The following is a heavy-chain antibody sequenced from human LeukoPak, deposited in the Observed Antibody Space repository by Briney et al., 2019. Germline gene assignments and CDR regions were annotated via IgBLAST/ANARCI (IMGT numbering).Heavy chain of an antibody. D-gene: IGHD3-9*01. CDR2: INTDVTIT. V-gene: IGHV3-74*01. Sequence: GGSLRLSCAASGFTFSGYRMHWVRQPPGKGLEWVSHINTDVTITNYADSVRGRFTISRDNAKNSLYLQMNSLRAEDTALYYCAKDTYYDILTGYFATWGQGTLVTVSS. CDR1: GFTFSGYR. CDR3: AKDTYYDILTGYFAT. J-gene: IGHJ5*02.